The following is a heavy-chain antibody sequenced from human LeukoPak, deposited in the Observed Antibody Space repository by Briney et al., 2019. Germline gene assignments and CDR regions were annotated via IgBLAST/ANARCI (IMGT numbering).Heavy chain of an antibody. Sequence: GGSLRLSCTASGFTFGDYAMSWFRQAPGKGLEWVGFIRSKAYGGTTEYAASVKGRFTISRDDSKSIAYLQMNSLKTEDTAVYYCTSSQKGVAVAGMGYYWGQGTLVTVSS. D-gene: IGHD6-19*01. J-gene: IGHJ4*02. CDR1: GFTFGDYA. CDR2: IRSKAYGGTT. CDR3: TSSQKGVAVAGMGYY. V-gene: IGHV3-49*03.